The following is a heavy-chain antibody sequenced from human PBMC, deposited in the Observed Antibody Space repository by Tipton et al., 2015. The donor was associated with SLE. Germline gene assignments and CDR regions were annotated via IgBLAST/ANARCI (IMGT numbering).Heavy chain of an antibody. CDR3: ARGYYFGSGPRAFDI. D-gene: IGHD3-10*01. V-gene: IGHV1-69*01. J-gene: IGHJ3*02. CDR1: GGTFSSYT. CDR2: IIPIFGTP. Sequence: QLVQSGPEVKKPGSSVKVSCKASGGTFSSYTITWVRQAPGQGLEWMGGIIPIFGTPSYTQNFQGRVTITSDESTSTAYMELSSLRSEDTAVYYCARGYYFGSGPRAFDIWGQGTMVTVSS.